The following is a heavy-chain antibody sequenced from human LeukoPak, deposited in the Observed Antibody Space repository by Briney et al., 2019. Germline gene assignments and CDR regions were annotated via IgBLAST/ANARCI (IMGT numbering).Heavy chain of an antibody. D-gene: IGHD3-22*01. J-gene: IGHJ4*02. CDR3: ARHGNYYDSSGYYWLDY. CDR1: GYSFTSYW. CDR2: IYPGDSDA. Sequence: GEPLKISCKGSGYSFTSYWIGWVRQMPGKVLEWMGIIYPGDSDARYTPSFQGQVTISADKSLSPAYLQWSSLKASDTAMYYCARHGNYYDSSGYYWLDYWGQGTLVTVSS. V-gene: IGHV5-51*01.